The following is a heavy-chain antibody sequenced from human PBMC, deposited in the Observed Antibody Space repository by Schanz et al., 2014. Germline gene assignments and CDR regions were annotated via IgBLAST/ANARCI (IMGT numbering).Heavy chain of an antibody. CDR1: GFTFSSYS. D-gene: IGHD2-2*01. Sequence: EVQLVESGGGLVQPGGSLRLSCSASGFTFSSYSMYWVRQAPGKGLEYVSVISSNGGSTDFADSVKGRFTISRDNAKNSLYLQMNSLRAEDTALYYCAKVAPAATYLDSWGLGTLVTVSS. V-gene: IGHV3-64D*06. CDR3: AKVAPAATYLDS. J-gene: IGHJ4*02. CDR2: ISSNGGST.